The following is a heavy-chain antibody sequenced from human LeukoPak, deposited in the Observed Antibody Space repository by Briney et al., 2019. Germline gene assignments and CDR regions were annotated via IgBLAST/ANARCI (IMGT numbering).Heavy chain of an antibody. Sequence: PGRSLRLSCAASGFTFSSYGMHWVRQAPGKGLGWVAVIWYDGSNKYYADSVKGRFTISRDNSKNTLYLQMNSLRAEDTAVYYCARDGYDILTGYPHDNWFDPWGQGTLVTVSS. V-gene: IGHV3-33*01. CDR1: GFTFSSYG. CDR2: IWYDGSNK. CDR3: ARDGYDILTGYPHDNWFDP. D-gene: IGHD3-9*01. J-gene: IGHJ5*02.